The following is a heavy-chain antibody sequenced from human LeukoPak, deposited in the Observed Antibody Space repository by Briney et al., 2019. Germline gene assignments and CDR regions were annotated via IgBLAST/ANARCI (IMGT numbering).Heavy chain of an antibody. J-gene: IGHJ6*03. CDR1: GFTFDDYG. V-gene: IGHV3-7*01. Sequence: GGSLRLSCAASGFTFDDYGMSWVRQAPGKGLEWVANIKQDGSEKYYVDSVKGRFTISRDNAKNSLYLKMNSLRAEDTAVYYCARERQLVQYYYYYYMDAWGKGTTVTISS. CDR2: IKQDGSEK. D-gene: IGHD6-13*01. CDR3: ARERQLVQYYYYYYMDA.